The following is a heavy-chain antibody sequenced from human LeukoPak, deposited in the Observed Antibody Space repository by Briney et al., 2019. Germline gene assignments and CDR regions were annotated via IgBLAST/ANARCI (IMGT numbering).Heavy chain of an antibody. D-gene: IGHD6-19*01. V-gene: IGHV3-30*02. CDR2: IRYDGSNK. CDR3: ARDNSGWYSVPNYFDY. CDR1: GFTFSSYG. Sequence: GGSLRLSCAASGFTFSSYGMHWVRQAPGKGLEWVAFIRYDGSNKYYADSVKGRFTISRDNAKNSLYLQMNSLRAEDTAVYYCARDNSGWYSVPNYFDYWGQGTLVTVSS. J-gene: IGHJ4*02.